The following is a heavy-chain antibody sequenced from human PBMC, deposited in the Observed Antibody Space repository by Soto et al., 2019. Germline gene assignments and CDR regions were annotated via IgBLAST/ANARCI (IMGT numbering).Heavy chain of an antibody. CDR2: ISYSGNT. CDR1: GGSIGTNDHY. CDR3: ARDQRYYDSSGYGGYYYYGMDV. D-gene: IGHD3-22*01. J-gene: IGHJ6*02. Sequence: PSETLSLTCTVSGGSIGTNDHYWGWIRRPPGKGLEWIASISYSGNTYYAPSLKSRVTISADTSKNQFSLKLSSVTAADTAVYYCARDQRYYDSSGYGGYYYYGMDVWGQGTTVTVSS. V-gene: IGHV4-39*07.